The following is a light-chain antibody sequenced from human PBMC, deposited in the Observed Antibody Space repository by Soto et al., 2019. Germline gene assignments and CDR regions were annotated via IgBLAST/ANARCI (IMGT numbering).Light chain of an antibody. J-gene: IGKJ1*01. Sequence: DIQLTQSPSSLSASVGDRVTITCRVSQGISSYLNWYRQKPGKVPKLLIYSASNLQSGVPSRFSGSGSGTDFTLPISRLQPDDFETYYCQHYNSYSEAFGQGTKVDIK. CDR1: QGISSY. CDR3: QHYNSYSEA. CDR2: SAS. V-gene: IGKV1-27*01.